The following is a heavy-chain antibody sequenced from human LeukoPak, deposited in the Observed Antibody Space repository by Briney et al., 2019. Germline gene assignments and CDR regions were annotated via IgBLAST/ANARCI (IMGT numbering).Heavy chain of an antibody. CDR3: ARIGISARGTNFHH. CDR2: INSNSADT. CDR1: GYSFIDYY. D-gene: IGHD6-13*01. J-gene: IGHJ1*01. Sequence: ASVKVSCKTSGYSFIDYYIHWVRQAPGQGPEWMGWINSNSADTNYAQNFQGRVTMTRDTSISTAYKELSRLRSDDTALYYCARIGISARGTNFHHWGQGTLVTVSS. V-gene: IGHV1-2*02.